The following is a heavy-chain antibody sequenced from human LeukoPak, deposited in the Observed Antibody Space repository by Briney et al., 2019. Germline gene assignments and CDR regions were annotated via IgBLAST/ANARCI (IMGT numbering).Heavy chain of an antibody. D-gene: IGHD4-11*01. CDR3: ARGYGNYGY. CDR1: GFTFSSYW. V-gene: IGHV3-7*01. CDR2: IKQDGSEK. Sequence: GGSLRLSCAASGFTFSSYWVSWVRQAPGKGLEWVANIKQDGSEKYYVDSVKGRFTISRDNAKNSLYLQMNSLSAEDTAVYYCARGYGNYGYWGQGTLVTVSS. J-gene: IGHJ4*02.